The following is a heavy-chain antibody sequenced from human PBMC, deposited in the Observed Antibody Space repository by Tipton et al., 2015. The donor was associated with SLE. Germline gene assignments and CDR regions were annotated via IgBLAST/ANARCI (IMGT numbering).Heavy chain of an antibody. CDR2: VDHSGST. J-gene: IGHJ3*02. Sequence: TLSLTCAVYGGSFSGYYWSWIRQPPWKGLEWIGEVDHSGSTNYNPSLKSRVTISVDTSKNQFSLKLSSVTAADTAVYYCARVRRYSGYDGGFDIWGQGTMVTVSS. D-gene: IGHD5-12*01. CDR1: GGSFSGYY. V-gene: IGHV4-34*01. CDR3: ARVRRYSGYDGGFDI.